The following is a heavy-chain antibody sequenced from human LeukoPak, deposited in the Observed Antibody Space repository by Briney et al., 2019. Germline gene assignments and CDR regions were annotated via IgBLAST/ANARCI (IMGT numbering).Heavy chain of an antibody. CDR3: ARDSGDYLFDY. Sequence: GSLRLSCAASGFTVSSNYMSWVRQAPGKGLEWVSVIYSGGSTYYADSVKGRFTISRDNSKNTLYLQMNSLRAEDTAVYYCARDSGDYLFDYWGQGTLVTVSS. J-gene: IGHJ4*02. V-gene: IGHV3-66*02. CDR2: IYSGGST. CDR1: GFTVSSNY. D-gene: IGHD4-17*01.